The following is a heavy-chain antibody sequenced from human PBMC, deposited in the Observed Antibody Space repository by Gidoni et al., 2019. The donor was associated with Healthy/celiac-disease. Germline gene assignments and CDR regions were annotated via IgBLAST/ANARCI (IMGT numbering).Heavy chain of an antibody. CDR1: GFTFSSYS. CDR3: ARVRSGWYLDY. V-gene: IGHV3-21*01. Sequence: EVQLVESGGGLVKPGGSLRLSGAASGFTFSSYSMNWVRQAPGKGLEWVSSISSSSSYIYYADSVKCRFTISRDNAKNSLYLQMNSLRAEDTAVYYCARVRSGWYLDYWGQGTLVTVSS. D-gene: IGHD6-19*01. CDR2: ISSSSSYI. J-gene: IGHJ4*02.